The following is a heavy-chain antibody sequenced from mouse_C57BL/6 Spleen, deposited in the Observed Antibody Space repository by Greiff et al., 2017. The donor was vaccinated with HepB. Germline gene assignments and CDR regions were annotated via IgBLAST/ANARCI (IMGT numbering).Heavy chain of an antibody. V-gene: IGHV1-9*01. J-gene: IGHJ2*01. D-gene: IGHD1-1*01. CDR3: ARGEFYGSSYLHYFDY. CDR1: GYTFTGYW. CDR2: ILPGSGST. Sequence: QVQLQQSGAELMKPGASVKLSCKATGYTFTGYWIEWVKQRPGHGLEWIGEILPGSGSTNYNEKFKGKATFTADTSSNTAYMQLSSLTTEDSAIYYCARGEFYGSSYLHYFDYWGQGTTLTVSS.